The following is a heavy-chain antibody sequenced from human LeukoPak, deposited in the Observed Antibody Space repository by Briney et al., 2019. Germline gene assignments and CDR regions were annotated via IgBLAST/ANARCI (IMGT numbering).Heavy chain of an antibody. D-gene: IGHD6-13*01. J-gene: IGHJ4*02. V-gene: IGHV3-49*04. CDR2: IRSKAYGGTT. CDR3: TRVNRYSSSWYMGGVYFDY. CDR1: GFTFGDYA. Sequence: PGGSLRLSCAASGFTFGDYAMSWVRQAPGKGLEWVGFIRSKAYGGTTEYAASVKGRFTISRDDSKSIAYLQMNSLKTEDTAVYYCTRVNRYSSSWYMGGVYFDYWGQGTLVTVSS.